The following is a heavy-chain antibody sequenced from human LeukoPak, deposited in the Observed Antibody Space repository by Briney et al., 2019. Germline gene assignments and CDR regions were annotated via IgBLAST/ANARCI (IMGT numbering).Heavy chain of an antibody. Sequence: GGSLRLSYAASGFTFSSYAMHWVRQAPGKGLEWVAVISYDGSNKYYADSVKGRFTISRDNSKNTLYLQMNSLRAEDTAVYYCARDGDTAMDYWGQGTLVTVSS. J-gene: IGHJ4*02. CDR1: GFTFSSYA. CDR3: ARDGDTAMDY. CDR2: ISYDGSNK. D-gene: IGHD5-18*01. V-gene: IGHV3-30*04.